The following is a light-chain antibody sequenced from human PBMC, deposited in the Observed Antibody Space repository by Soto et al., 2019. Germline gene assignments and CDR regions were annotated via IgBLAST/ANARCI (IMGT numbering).Light chain of an antibody. CDR3: SSYTSSSTM. CDR2: DVS. V-gene: IGLV2-14*01. J-gene: IGLJ3*02. Sequence: QSALTQPASVSGSPGQSITISCTGTSRDVGGYNYVSWYQQHPGKAPKLMIYDVSNRPSGVSNRFSGSKSGNTASLTISGLQAEDEADYYGSSYTSSSTMFGGGTKLTVL. CDR1: SRDVGGYNY.